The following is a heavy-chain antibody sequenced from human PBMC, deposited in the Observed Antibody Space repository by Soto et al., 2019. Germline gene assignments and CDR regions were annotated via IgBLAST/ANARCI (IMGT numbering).Heavy chain of an antibody. V-gene: IGHV3-15*01. J-gene: IGHJ4*02. Sequence: GGSLRLSCAASGFTFINAWMSWVRQAPGKGPEWVGRIKSKTDGGTTDYAAPVKGRFTISRDDSKNTLYLQMNSLKTEDTAVYYCTTEDIVVVVAAFDYWGQGTLVTVSS. CDR1: GFTFINAW. CDR2: IKSKTDGGTT. D-gene: IGHD2-15*01. CDR3: TTEDIVVVVAAFDY.